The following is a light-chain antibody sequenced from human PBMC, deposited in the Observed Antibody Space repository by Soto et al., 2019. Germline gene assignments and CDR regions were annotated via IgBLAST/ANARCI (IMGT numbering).Light chain of an antibody. CDR2: DVS. CDR3: SSYTSSSPL. V-gene: IGLV2-14*01. J-gene: IGLJ1*01. CDR1: SSDVGGYSY. Sequence: QSVLTQPASVSGSPGQSITISCTGTSSDVGGYSYVSWYQQHPGKAPKLMIYDVSNRPSGVSNRFSGSKSGNTASLTISGLQAEDEADYYCSSYTSSSPLFGTGTKVTVL.